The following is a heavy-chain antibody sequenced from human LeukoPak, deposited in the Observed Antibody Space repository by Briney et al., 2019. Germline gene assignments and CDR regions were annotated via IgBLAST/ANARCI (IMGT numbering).Heavy chain of an antibody. CDR3: AKQYDFWSGPDY. CDR2: ISSSSSYT. CDR1: GFTFSDYY. V-gene: IGHV3-11*03. D-gene: IGHD3-3*01. Sequence: GGSLRLSCAASGFTFSDYYMSWIRQAPGKGLEWVSYISSSSSYTNYADSVKGRFTISRDNSKNTLYLQMNSLRVEDTAVYYCAKQYDFWSGPDYWGQGTLVTVSS. J-gene: IGHJ4*02.